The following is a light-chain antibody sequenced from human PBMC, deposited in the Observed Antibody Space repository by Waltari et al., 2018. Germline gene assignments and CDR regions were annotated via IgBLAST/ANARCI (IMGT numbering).Light chain of an antibody. V-gene: IGKV1-5*03. J-gene: IGKJ1*01. CDR3: QDYTWYWT. CDR2: KAS. Sequence: DAQMTQSPSSLSASVGDRVTITCRASQTISKLAWYQQKPGKAPKLLIYKASNLESGVPSRFSGSGSGTEFTLTISSLQPDDFATYHYQDYTWYWTFGQGTKVDI. CDR1: QTISK.